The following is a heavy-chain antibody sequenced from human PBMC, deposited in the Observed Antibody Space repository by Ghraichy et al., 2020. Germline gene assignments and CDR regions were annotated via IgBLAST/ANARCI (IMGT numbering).Heavy chain of an antibody. J-gene: IGHJ4*02. CDR2: INPNSGGT. CDR1: GYTFTGYY. D-gene: IGHD3-3*01. V-gene: IGHV1-2*02. Sequence: ASVKVSCKASGYTFTGYYMHWVRQAPGQGLEWMGWINPNSGGTNYAQKFQGRVTMTRDTSISTAYMELSRLRSDDTAVYYCARDKYDFWSGLFDYWGQGTLVTVSS. CDR3: ARDKYDFWSGLFDY.